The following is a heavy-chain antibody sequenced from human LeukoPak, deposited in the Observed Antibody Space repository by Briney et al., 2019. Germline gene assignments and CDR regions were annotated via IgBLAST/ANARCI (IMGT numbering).Heavy chain of an antibody. CDR1: GFIFSTYS. J-gene: IGHJ6*02. V-gene: IGHV3-21*01. Sequence: PGGSLRLSCAASGFIFSTYSMNWVRLAPGKGLEWVSSISGSGSYKHYADSVKGRFTISRDNAKNSLFLQMKSLRAEDTAVYYCASDQGYCIRDSCPYDMDVWGQGTTVTVSS. CDR2: ISGSGSYK. D-gene: IGHD2-15*01. CDR3: ASDQGYCIRDSCPYDMDV.